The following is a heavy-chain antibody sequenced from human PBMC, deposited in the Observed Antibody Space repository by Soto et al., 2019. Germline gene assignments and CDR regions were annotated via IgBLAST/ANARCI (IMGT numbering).Heavy chain of an antibody. V-gene: IGHV3-23*01. CDR1: VFTFISYA. Sequence: PGWSLRLSCASSVFTFISYAMSWVRQAPGKGLEWVSAISGSGGSADYVDSVKGRFTISRDNSKNTLYLQMNSLRAEDTAVYYCAKLQAYSYGPGAYFEYWGQGTLVTVSS. D-gene: IGHD5-18*01. CDR3: AKLQAYSYGPGAYFEY. CDR2: ISGSGGSA. J-gene: IGHJ4*02.